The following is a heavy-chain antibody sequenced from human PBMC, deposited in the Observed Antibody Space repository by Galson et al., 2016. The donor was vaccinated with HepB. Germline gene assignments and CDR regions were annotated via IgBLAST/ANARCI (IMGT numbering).Heavy chain of an antibody. Sequence: SETLSLTCGVSGDSISSSNWWSWVRQPPGKGLEWIGEIYYSGSTTYNPSLKSRVTISVDKSKNQFSLKLSSVTAADTAVYYCARLSFREGFRMDGRTLFRHRSGAFDIWGQGTMVSVSS. D-gene: IGHD3-10*01. CDR2: IYYSGST. CDR3: ARLSFREGFRMDGRTLFRHRSGAFDI. J-gene: IGHJ3*02. V-gene: IGHV4-4*02. CDR1: GDSISSSNW.